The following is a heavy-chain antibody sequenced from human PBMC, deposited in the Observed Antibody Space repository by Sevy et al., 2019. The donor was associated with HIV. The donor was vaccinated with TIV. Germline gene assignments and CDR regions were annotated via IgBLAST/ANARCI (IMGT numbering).Heavy chain of an antibody. Sequence: GESLKISCAASGFNFSPYALHWVRQVPGKGLEWVATISSDGSKRYYTDSVKGRFSISRDNSKNTLYLQMNNLTPEDTAVFYCAKEGYYYDSRFSDWFDPWGQGALVTVSS. V-gene: IGHV3-30*18. J-gene: IGHJ5*02. CDR3: AKEGYYYDSRFSDWFDP. CDR2: ISSDGSKR. CDR1: GFNFSPYA. D-gene: IGHD3-22*01.